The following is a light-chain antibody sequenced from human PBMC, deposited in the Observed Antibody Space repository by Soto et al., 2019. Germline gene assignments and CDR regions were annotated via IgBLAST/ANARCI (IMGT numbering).Light chain of an antibody. J-gene: IGKJ1*01. V-gene: IGKV1-5*03. CDR1: QTISSW. CDR2: KAS. Sequence: DIQMTQSPSTLSGSVGDSVTITCRASQTISSWLAWYQQKPGKAPKLLIYKASTLKSGVPSMFSGCGSGTEFTLTISSLQPDDLATYDCQHYNSYSEAVGPGTKGEIK. CDR3: QHYNSYSEA.